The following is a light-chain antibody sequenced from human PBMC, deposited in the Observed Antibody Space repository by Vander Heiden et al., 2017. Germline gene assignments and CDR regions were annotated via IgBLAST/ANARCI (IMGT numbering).Light chain of an antibody. CDR3: CSYAGPDTYV. Sequence: QSALTQPASVSGSPGQSITISCTGTSNDVGNYNLVSWYQQHPGKDPKLIIYDVSERPSGVSDRFSGSKSVNTASLTISGLQAEDEADYYCCSYAGPDTYVFGTVTKVTVL. CDR2: DVS. V-gene: IGLV2-23*02. CDR1: SNDVGNYNL. J-gene: IGLJ1*01.